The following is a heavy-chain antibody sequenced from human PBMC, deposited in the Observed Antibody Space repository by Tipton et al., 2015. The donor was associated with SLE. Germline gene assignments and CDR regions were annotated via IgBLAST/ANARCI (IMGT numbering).Heavy chain of an antibody. Sequence: TLSLTCTVSGGSISSGSYYWSWIRQPAGKGLEWIGYIYTSGSTNYNPSLKSRITISVDTSKNQFSLKLSSVTAADTAVYYCARSTTIAVAGTWGQGTLVTVSS. CDR2: IYTSGST. D-gene: IGHD6-19*01. CDR1: GGSISSGSYY. CDR3: ARSTTIAVAGT. V-gene: IGHV4-61*09. J-gene: IGHJ4*02.